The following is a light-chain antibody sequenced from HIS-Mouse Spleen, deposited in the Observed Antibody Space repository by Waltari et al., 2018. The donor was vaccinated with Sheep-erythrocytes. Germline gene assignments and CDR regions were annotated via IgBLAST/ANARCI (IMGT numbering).Light chain of an antibody. Sequence: QSALTQPPSASGSPGQSVTISCTGTSSDVGGYNYVSWYQEHPGKAPKLMIYEVNKRPSGVPDRLSGSRSGNTASLTVSGLQADDEADYYCSSYAGSNNWVFGGGTKLTVL. J-gene: IGLJ3*02. V-gene: IGLV2-8*01. CDR1: SSDVGGYNY. CDR2: EVN. CDR3: SSYAGSNNWV.